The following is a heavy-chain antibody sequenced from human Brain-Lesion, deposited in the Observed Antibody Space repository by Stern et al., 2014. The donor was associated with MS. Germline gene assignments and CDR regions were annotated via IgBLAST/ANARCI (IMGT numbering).Heavy chain of an antibody. J-gene: IGHJ4*02. V-gene: IGHV4-31*03. D-gene: IGHD3-22*01. Sequence: QVQLVESGPGLVKPSQPLPLTCTVSGGSINSGGYYWSWLRQYPGQGLEWIGYIYYTGSAYYDPSLKSRLSMSIDTSKNQFSLNLNSVTAADTAVYYCARGARYSDSSGYYFYFDYWGQGTLVTVSS. CDR1: GGSINSGGYY. CDR3: ARGARYSDSSGYYFYFDY. CDR2: IYYTGSA.